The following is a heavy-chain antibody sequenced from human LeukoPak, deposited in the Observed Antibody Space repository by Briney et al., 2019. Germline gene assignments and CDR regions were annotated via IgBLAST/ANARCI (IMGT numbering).Heavy chain of an antibody. CDR3: ARHRPGGSLVDAFDI. V-gene: IGHV5-51*01. CDR1: GYSFTSYW. J-gene: IGHJ3*02. Sequence: GESLKISCKGSGYSFTSYWIGWVRQMPGKGLDWMGIIYPGDSDTRYSPSFEGQVTFSADKSITTAYLQWSNLKASDTAMYYCARHRPGGSLVDAFDIWGQGTMVTVSS. D-gene: IGHD2-8*02. CDR2: IYPGDSDT.